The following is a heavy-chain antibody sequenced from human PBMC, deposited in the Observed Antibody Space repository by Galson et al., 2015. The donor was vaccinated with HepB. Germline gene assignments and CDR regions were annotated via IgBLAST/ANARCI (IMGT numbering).Heavy chain of an antibody. D-gene: IGHD3-10*01. J-gene: IGHJ6*02. CDR3: ARVMVRGTHCLDV. CDR1: RDSFTGYW. V-gene: IGHV5-51*01. CDR2: IYPGDSDA. Sequence: QSGAEVKKPGESLKISCQGSRDSFTGYWIAWVRQMPGKGLEWMGIIYPGDSDAKYSPSFQGHVTFSADKSTTTAYLQRGSLTVADSAIYYCARVMVRGTHCLDVWGQGTTVTVSS.